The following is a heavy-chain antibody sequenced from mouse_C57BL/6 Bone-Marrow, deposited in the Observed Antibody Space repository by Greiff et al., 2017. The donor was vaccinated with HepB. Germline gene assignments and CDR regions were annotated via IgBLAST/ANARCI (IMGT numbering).Heavy chain of an antibody. D-gene: IGHD1-1*01. CDR3: TTWGVVDY. CDR2: IDPENGDT. J-gene: IGHJ2*01. CDR1: GFNIKDDY. Sequence: EVQLQQSGAELVRPGASVKLSCTASGFNIKDDYMHWVKQRPEQGLEWIGWIDPENGDTEYASKFQGKATITADTSSNTAYLQLSSLTSEDTAVYYCTTWGVVDYWGQGTTLTVSS. V-gene: IGHV14-4*01.